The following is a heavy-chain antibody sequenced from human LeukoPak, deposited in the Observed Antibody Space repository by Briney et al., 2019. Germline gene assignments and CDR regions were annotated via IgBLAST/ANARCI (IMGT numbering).Heavy chain of an antibody. CDR3: AREGYSYGFDY. Sequence: SETLSLTCTVSGGSISSYYWSWIRQPPGKGLEWIGYIYYSGSTNYNPSLKSRVTISVDTSKNQFSLKLSSVTAADTAVYCCAREGYSYGFDYWGQGTLVTVSS. CDR2: IYYSGST. J-gene: IGHJ4*02. V-gene: IGHV4-59*01. CDR1: GGSISSYY. D-gene: IGHD5-18*01.